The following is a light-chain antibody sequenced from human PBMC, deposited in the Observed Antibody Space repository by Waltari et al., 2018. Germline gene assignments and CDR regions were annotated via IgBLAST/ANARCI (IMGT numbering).Light chain of an antibody. CDR2: DAS. CDR3: QLRTNLMFT. CDR1: QSVSSS. Sequence: EIVLTQSPATLSLSPGERATLSCRSSQSVSSSLAWYQQTPGQAPRLLLYDASNRATGIPARFSGSRSGTDFTLTISSLEPEDFTVYYCQLRTNLMFTFGQASKLEI. J-gene: IGKJ2*01. V-gene: IGKV3-11*01.